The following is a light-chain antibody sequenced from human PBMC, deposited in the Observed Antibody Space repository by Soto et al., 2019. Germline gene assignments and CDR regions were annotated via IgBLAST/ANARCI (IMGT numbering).Light chain of an antibody. Sequence: QPVLTQPPSVSGAPGQRVTISCTGRNSNIGAGYDVHWYQQLPGTAPKLLIYGNNNRPSGVPDRFSGSKSGTSASLAITGLQAEDEADYYCQSYDSSLSGSVFGGGTKVTVL. J-gene: IGLJ2*01. CDR2: GNN. CDR1: NSNIGAGYD. CDR3: QSYDSSLSGSV. V-gene: IGLV1-40*01.